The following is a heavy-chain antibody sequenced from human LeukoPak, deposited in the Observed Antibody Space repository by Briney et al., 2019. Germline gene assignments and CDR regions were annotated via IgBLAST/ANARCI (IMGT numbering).Heavy chain of an antibody. V-gene: IGHV4-59*01. Sequence: SETLSLTCTVSGGSINGYYWSWIRQPPEKGPEWIGYIYYRGSTNYNPSLKSRVTISVDTSKNQFSLKLSSVTAADAAVYYCARADYDTRAYYYTFDYWDQGTLVTVSS. J-gene: IGHJ4*02. CDR2: IYYRGST. D-gene: IGHD3-22*01. CDR1: GGSINGYY. CDR3: ARADYDTRAYYYTFDY.